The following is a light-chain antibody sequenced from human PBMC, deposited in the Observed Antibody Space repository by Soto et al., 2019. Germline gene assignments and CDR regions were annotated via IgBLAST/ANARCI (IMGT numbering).Light chain of an antibody. J-gene: IGLJ2*01. CDR1: TSDIGRYNY. V-gene: IGLV2-14*01. CDR2: EVT. Sequence: QSALTQPASVSGSPGQSITISCTGTTSDIGRYNYVSWYQRHPGKAPKLIIYEVTNRPSGVSSRFSGSKSGNTASLTVFELQADDEADYYCSSYTNINTAVVFGGGTKLTVL. CDR3: SSYTNINTAVV.